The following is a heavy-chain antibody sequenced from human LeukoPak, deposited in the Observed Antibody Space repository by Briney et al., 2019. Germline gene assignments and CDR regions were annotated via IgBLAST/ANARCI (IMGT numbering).Heavy chain of an antibody. V-gene: IGHV3-43*01. CDR3: AKGDKYDTSGYLPGDS. CDR2: INWAGSST. D-gene: IGHD3-22*01. CDR1: GFTFGDYS. Sequence: PGGSLRLSCAASGFTFGDYSMHWVRQAPGKGLEWVSLINWAGSSTHYTDSVKGRFTISRDNSKNSLYLQMNSLRTEDTAFYYCAKGDKYDTSGYLPGDSWGQGTLVTVSS. J-gene: IGHJ5*01.